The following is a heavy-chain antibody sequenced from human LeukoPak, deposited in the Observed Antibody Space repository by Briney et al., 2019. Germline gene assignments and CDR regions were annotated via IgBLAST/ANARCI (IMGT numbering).Heavy chain of an antibody. Sequence: SETLSLTCTVSGGSISSYYWSWIRQPAGKGLEWIGHIYTSGSTNYNPSLKSRVTMSVDTSKNQFSLKLSSVTAADTAVYYCARGPSITIFGVVTPNWFDPWGQGTLVTVSS. V-gene: IGHV4-4*07. CDR3: ARGPSITIFGVVTPNWFDP. D-gene: IGHD3-3*01. CDR1: GGSISSYY. CDR2: IYTSGST. J-gene: IGHJ5*02.